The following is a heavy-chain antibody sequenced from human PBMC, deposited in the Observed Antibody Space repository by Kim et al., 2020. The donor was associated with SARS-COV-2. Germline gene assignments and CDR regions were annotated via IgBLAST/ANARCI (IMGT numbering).Heavy chain of an antibody. J-gene: IGHJ4*02. CDR2: INSDGSST. CDR3: VSSAAVYWWS. CDR1: GFTFSAYW. Sequence: GGSLRPSCAASGFTFSAYWMHWVRQAPGKGLVWVSRINSDGSSTSYADSVKGRVTISRDNAKNTLYLQMSNLRAEDTAVYYCVSSAAVYWWSWGQGTLVTVSS. D-gene: IGHD1-26*01. V-gene: IGHV3-74*01.